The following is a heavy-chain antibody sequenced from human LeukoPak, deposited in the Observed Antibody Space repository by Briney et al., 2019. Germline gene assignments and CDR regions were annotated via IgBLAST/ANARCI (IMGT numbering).Heavy chain of an antibody. CDR1: GFTFSSYG. V-gene: IGHV3-30*03. CDR2: ISYDGSNK. CDR3: ARDQAADTAMAIGGY. J-gene: IGHJ4*02. Sequence: GGSLRLSCAASGFTFSSYGMHWVRQAPGKGLEWVAVISYDGSNKYYADSVEGRFTISRDNSKNTLYLQMNSLRAEDTAVYYCARDQAADTAMAIGGYWGQGTLVTVSS. D-gene: IGHD5-18*01.